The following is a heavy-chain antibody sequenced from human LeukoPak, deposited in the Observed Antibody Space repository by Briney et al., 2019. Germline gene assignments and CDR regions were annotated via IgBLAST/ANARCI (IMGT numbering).Heavy chain of an antibody. D-gene: IGHD3-10*01. J-gene: IGHJ4*02. CDR1: GGSISSSSYH. V-gene: IGHV4-39*07. Sequence: SETLSLTCTVSGGSISSSSYHWGWIRQPPGKGLEWIGSIYYSGSTYYNPSLKSRVTISVDTSKNQFSLKLSSVTAADTAVYYCARVEFMVRGVIGSYYFDYWGQGTLVTVSS. CDR3: ARVEFMVRGVIGSYYFDY. CDR2: IYYSGST.